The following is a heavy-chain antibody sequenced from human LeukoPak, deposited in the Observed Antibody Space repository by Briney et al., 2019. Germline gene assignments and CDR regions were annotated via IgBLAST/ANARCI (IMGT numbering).Heavy chain of an antibody. J-gene: IGHJ4*02. Sequence: ASVKVSCKASGYTFTSYYMHWVRQAPGQGLEWMGIINPSGGSTSYAQKFQGRVTMTRDTSTSTVYMELSSLRSEDTAVYYCASTTGYLAAAGTEFDYWGQGTLVTVSS. CDR2: INPSGGST. CDR3: ASTTGYLAAAGTEFDY. V-gene: IGHV1-46*01. CDR1: GYTFTSYY. D-gene: IGHD6-13*01.